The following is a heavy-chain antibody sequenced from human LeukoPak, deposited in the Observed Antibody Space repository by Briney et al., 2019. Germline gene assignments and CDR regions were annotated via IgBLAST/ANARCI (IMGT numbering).Heavy chain of an antibody. CDR1: GFTFSSYA. Sequence: GGSLRLSCAASGFTFSSYAMHWVRQAPGKGLEWVAVISYDGSNKYYADSVKGRFTISRDNSKNTLYLQMNSLRAENTAVYYCARINDALEMAELDYWGQGTLVTVSS. CDR2: ISYDGSNK. J-gene: IGHJ4*02. V-gene: IGHV3-30-3*01. D-gene: IGHD5-24*01. CDR3: ARINDALEMAELDY.